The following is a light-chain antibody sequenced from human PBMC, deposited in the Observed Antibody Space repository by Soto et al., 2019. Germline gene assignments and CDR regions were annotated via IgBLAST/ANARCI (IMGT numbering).Light chain of an antibody. Sequence: QSALTQPASVSGSPGQSITISCTGTSSDVGSYNLVSWYQQHPGKAPKLMIYEGSKRPSGVSNRFSGSKSGNTASLTISGLQAEDEADYYCCSYAGSRRVFGTGTK. CDR1: SSDVGSYNL. CDR3: CSYAGSRRV. J-gene: IGLJ1*01. CDR2: EGS. V-gene: IGLV2-23*01.